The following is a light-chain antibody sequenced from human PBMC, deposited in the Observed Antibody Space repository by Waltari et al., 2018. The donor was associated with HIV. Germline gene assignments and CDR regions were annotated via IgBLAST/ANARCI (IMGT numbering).Light chain of an antibody. CDR2: WAS. Sequence: DIVMTQSPDSLVVSLGERATINCKSSQSVLYRSNTRNYLAWYQQKPGQPPKLLIYWASTREYGDPDRVSGRGSGREFTLTISILQAEDGAVYYCQQYYSTPWTFGQGTKVEIK. V-gene: IGKV4-1*01. J-gene: IGKJ1*01. CDR1: QSVLYRSNTRNY. CDR3: QQYYSTPWT.